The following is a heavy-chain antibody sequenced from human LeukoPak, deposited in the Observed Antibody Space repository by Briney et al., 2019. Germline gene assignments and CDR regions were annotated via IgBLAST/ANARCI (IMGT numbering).Heavy chain of an antibody. CDR1: GYTFTSYD. CDR2: MNPTSGTA. V-gene: IGHV1-8*01. Sequence: ASVKVSCKASGYTFTSYDINGVRQATGGGLEWMVWMNPTSGTAAYERKFQGRVTMTRNASISTAYMELSSLRSEDTAVYYCARGSKRRYYGSRYYFDYWGQGTLVTVSS. D-gene: IGHD3-22*01. CDR3: ARGSKRRYYGSRYYFDY. J-gene: IGHJ4*02.